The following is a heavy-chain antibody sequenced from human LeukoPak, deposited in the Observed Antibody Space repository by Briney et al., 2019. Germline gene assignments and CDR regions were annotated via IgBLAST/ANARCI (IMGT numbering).Heavy chain of an antibody. CDR1: GGSFSGYY. D-gene: IGHD5-18*01. CDR2: INHSGST. J-gene: IGHJ4*02. Sequence: SSETLSLTCAVYGGSFSGYYWSWIRQPPGKGLEWIGEINHSGSTNYNPSLKSRVTISVDTSKNQFSLKLSSVTAADTAVYYCARGLSPRGYSYGYSPMYYFDYWGQGTLVTVSS. V-gene: IGHV4-34*01. CDR3: ARGLSPRGYSYGYSPMYYFDY.